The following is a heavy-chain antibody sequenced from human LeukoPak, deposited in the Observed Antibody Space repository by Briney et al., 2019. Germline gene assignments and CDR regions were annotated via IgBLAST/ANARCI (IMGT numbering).Heavy chain of an antibody. CDR1: GGSISNTNW. CDR2: ISLTGLT. D-gene: IGHD2-8*01. Sequence: SGTLSLTCGVSGGSISNTNWWSWVRQPPGQGLEWIGEISLTGLTHYNPSLESRVTVPLDKSKNQLSLNLTSVTAADTAVYYCSRENGAFSPFGYWGQGTLVTVLS. J-gene: IGHJ4*02. V-gene: IGHV4-4*02. CDR3: SRENGAFSPFGY.